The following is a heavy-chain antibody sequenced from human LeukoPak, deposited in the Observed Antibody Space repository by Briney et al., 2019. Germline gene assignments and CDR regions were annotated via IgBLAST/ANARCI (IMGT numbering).Heavy chain of an antibody. D-gene: IGHD3-22*01. CDR3: ARTPTPLTYYYDSSGYMGSDY. V-gene: IGHV1-18*01. J-gene: IGHJ4*02. Sequence: ASVKVSCKASGYTFTSYGISWVRPAPGQGLEWMGWISAYNGNTNYAQKLQGRVTMTTDTSTSTAYMELRSLRSDDTAVYYCARTPTPLTYYYDSSGYMGSDYWGQGTLVTVSS. CDR2: ISAYNGNT. CDR1: GYTFTSYG.